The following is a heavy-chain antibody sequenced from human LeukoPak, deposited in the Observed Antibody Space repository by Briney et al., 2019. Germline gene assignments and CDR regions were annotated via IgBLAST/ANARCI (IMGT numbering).Heavy chain of an antibody. CDR3: ARGRYYAMDV. Sequence: GGSLRLSCAGSRLTFSGHWMHRVRQAPGRGLVWVSSEGSRISYADSVKGRFTISRDSAKNILYLQMNSLRAEDTAVYYCARGRYYAMDVWGQGTTVIVSS. CDR1: RLTFSGHW. J-gene: IGHJ6*02. CDR2: SEGSRI. V-gene: IGHV3-74*01.